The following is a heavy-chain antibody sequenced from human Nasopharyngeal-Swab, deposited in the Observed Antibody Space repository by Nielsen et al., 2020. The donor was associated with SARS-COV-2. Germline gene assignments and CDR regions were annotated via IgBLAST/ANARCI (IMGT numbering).Heavy chain of an antibody. D-gene: IGHD3-9*01. V-gene: IGHV3-21*01. CDR3: ARSSYDILTGYYYHPFDY. CDR2: ISSRSSYI. Sequence: WIRQPPGKGLEWVSSISSRSSYIYYADSVKGRFTISRDNAKNSLYLQMNSLRGEDTAVYYCARSSYDILTGYYYHPFDYWGQGTLVTVSS. J-gene: IGHJ4*02.